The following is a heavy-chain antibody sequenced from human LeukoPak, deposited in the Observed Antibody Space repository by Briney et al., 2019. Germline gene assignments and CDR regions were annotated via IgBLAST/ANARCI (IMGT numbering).Heavy chain of an antibody. V-gene: IGHV3-9*01. CDR3: AKDRSQWLDLYYFDY. Sequence: GGSLRLSCAASGFTLDDYAMHWVRQAPGKGLEWVSGISWNSGSIGYADSVKGRFTISRDNAKNSLYLQMNSLRAEDTALYYCAKDRSQWLDLYYFDYWGQGTLVTV. J-gene: IGHJ4*02. CDR2: ISWNSGSI. CDR1: GFTLDDYA. D-gene: IGHD6-19*01.